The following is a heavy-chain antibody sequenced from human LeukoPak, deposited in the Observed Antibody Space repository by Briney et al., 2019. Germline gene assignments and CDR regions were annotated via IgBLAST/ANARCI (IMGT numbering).Heavy chain of an antibody. J-gene: IGHJ4*02. Sequence: SETLSLTCAVYGGSFSGYYWSWIRQPPGKGLEWIGEINHSGSTNYNPSLKSRVTISVDTSKNQFSLKLSSVTAADTAVYYCARGRTRPYYDFWSGQGPYFDYWGQGTLVTVSS. CDR2: INHSGST. CDR1: GGSFSGYY. CDR3: ARGRTRPYYDFWSGQGPYFDY. V-gene: IGHV4-34*01. D-gene: IGHD3-3*01.